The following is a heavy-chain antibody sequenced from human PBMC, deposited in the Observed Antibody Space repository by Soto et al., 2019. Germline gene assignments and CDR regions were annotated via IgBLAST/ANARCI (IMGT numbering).Heavy chain of an antibody. CDR3: ARRNELSGSYGPGPRYNWFDP. CDR2: IYSGGST. Sequence: EGSLRLSCAASGFTVSSNYMSWVRQAPGKGLEWVSVIYSGGSTYYADSVKGRFTISRDNSKNTLYLQMNSLRAEDTAVYYCARRNELSGSYGPGPRYNWFDPWGQGTLVTVS. J-gene: IGHJ5*02. V-gene: IGHV3-53*01. CDR1: GFTVSSNY. D-gene: IGHD1-26*01.